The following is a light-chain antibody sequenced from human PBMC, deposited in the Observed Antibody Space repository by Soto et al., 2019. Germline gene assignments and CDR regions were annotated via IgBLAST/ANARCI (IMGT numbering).Light chain of an antibody. CDR2: RVS. J-gene: IGKJ2*01. CDR3: MQATHFPPYT. CDR1: QSLLHSDGTTY. V-gene: IGKV2-24*01. Sequence: DIVMTQTPLSSPVTLGQPASISCRSSQSLLHSDGTTYLNWLQQRPGQPPRLLIYRVSNRFSGDPHRFSGSGARTDFTLNISRVEAEDVVIYYCMQATHFPPYTFGQGTKLQI.